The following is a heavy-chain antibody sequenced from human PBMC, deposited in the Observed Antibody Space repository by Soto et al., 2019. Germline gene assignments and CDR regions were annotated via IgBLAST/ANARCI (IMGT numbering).Heavy chain of an antibody. D-gene: IGHD6-19*01. CDR3: ARGVAGYFDY. J-gene: IGHJ4*02. V-gene: IGHV3-33*01. CDR2: IWCDGSNK. CDR1: GFTFSSYG. Sequence: QVQLVESGGGVVQPGRSLRLSCAASGFTFSSYGRHWVRQAPGMGLEWVAVIWCDGSNKYYADSVKGRFTISRDNSKNTLYLQMNSLRAEDTAVYYCARGVAGYFDYWGQRTLVTISS.